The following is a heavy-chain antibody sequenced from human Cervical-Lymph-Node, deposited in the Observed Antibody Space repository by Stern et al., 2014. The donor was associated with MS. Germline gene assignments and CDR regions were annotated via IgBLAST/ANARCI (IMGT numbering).Heavy chain of an antibody. CDR3: ARVPPIHDILDY. J-gene: IGHJ4*02. V-gene: IGHV7-4-1*02. CDR2: INTDTGNP. Sequence: VQLLQSGSELKKPGASVKISCKASGYTFTNYAMNWVRQAPGQGLEWMGWINTDTGNPTYAQGFTGRFVFSLDPSVSTAYLQISSLKTEDTAVYYCARVPPIHDILDYWGQGTLVSVSS. CDR1: GYTFTNYA. D-gene: IGHD3-9*01.